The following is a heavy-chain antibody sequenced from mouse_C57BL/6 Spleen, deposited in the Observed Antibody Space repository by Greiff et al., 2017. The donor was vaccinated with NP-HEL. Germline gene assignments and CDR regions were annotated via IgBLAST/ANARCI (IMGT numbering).Heavy chain of an antibody. CDR2: IYPGDGDT. J-gene: IGHJ1*03. Sequence: VQLQESGAELVKPGASVKISCKASGYAFSSYWMNWVKQRPGKGLEWIGQIYPGDGDTNYNGKFKGKATLTADKSSSTAYMQLSSLTSEDSAVYFCARKNYGSSYGWYFDVWGTGTTVTVSS. CDR3: ARKNYGSSYGWYFDV. V-gene: IGHV1-80*01. D-gene: IGHD1-1*01. CDR1: GYAFSSYW.